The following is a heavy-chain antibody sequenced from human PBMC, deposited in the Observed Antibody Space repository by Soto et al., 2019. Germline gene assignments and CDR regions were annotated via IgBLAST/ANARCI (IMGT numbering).Heavy chain of an antibody. CDR1: GYTFANYG. D-gene: IGHD1-26*01. CDR3: ARDPSSGWFDP. V-gene: IGHV1-3*01. J-gene: IGHJ5*02. CDR2: INVGNGNT. Sequence: QVQLVQSGAEVKKPGASVKVSCKASGYTFANYGLHWVRQAPGQRLEWMGWINVGNGNTKYSQRFQGRVTTTRDRSARTAYVELSSLRSEDTAVYYCARDPSSGWFDPWGQGTLVTVSS.